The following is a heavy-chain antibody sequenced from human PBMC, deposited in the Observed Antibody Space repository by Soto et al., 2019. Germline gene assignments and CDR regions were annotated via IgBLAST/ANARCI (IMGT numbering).Heavy chain of an antibody. CDR1: GGTFSSYA. Sequence: SVKVSCKASGGTFSSYAISWVRQAPGQGLVWMGGIIPIFGTANYAQKFQGRVTITADESTSTAYMELSSLRSEDTAVYYCAGHYAFSSAYHLVPTRWFDTWGQGTLVTVSS. CDR3: AGHYAFSSAYHLVPTRWFDT. CDR2: IIPIFGTA. J-gene: IGHJ5*02. D-gene: IGHD3-3*01. V-gene: IGHV1-69*13.